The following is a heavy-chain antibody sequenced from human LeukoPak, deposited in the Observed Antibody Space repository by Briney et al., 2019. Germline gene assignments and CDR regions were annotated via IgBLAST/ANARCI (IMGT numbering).Heavy chain of an antibody. CDR1: GGSISSGNYY. CDR2: IYTRGST. Sequence: PSQTLSLTCTVSGGSISSGNYYWSWIRQPAGKGLEWIGRIYTRGSTKYTPSLKSRVTMSVDTSKNQFSLKLSSVTAADTAVYYCAREPHASGGFDAFDIWGQGTMVTVSS. CDR3: AREPHASGGFDAFDI. V-gene: IGHV4-61*02. J-gene: IGHJ3*02. D-gene: IGHD3-10*01.